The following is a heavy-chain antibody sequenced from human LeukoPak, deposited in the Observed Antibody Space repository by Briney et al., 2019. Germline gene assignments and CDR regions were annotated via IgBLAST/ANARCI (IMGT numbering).Heavy chain of an antibody. J-gene: IGHJ6*03. D-gene: IGHD2-2*01. CDR3: ARGSPGYYYYYYMDV. V-gene: IGHV1-69*05. CDR2: IIPIFGTA. Sequence: SVKVSCKASGGTFSSYAISWVRQAPGQGREWVGGIIPIFGTANYAQKFQGRVTITTDESTSTAYMELSSLRSEDTAVYYCARGSPGYYYYYYMDVWGKGTTVTVSS. CDR1: GGTFSSYA.